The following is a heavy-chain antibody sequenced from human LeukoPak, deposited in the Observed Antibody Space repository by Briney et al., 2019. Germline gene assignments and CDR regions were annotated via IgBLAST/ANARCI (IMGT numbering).Heavy chain of an antibody. CDR2: ISGSGGST. V-gene: IGHV3-23*01. Sequence: PGGSLRLSCAASGFTFSSYAMSWVRQAPGKGLEWVSAISGSGGSTYYADSVKGRFTISRDNSKNTLYLQMNSLRAEDTAVYYCAKDLTRSGSYPKYFDYWGQGTLVTVSS. J-gene: IGHJ4*02. CDR1: GFTFSSYA. CDR3: AKDLTRSGSYPKYFDY. D-gene: IGHD1-26*01.